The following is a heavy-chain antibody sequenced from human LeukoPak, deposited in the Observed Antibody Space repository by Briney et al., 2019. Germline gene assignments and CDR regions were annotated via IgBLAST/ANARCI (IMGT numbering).Heavy chain of an antibody. V-gene: IGHV5-51*01. CDR1: GYSFTNYW. CDR3: ARHGIGSTSRQAMDV. J-gene: IGHJ6*02. D-gene: IGHD2-2*01. Sequence: GESLKISCKGSGYSFTNYWIGWVRQMPGKGLGWMGIIYPGDSDTRYSPSFQGQVTISADKSISTAYLQWSSLRASHTAMYYCARHGIGSTSRQAMDVWGQGTTVTVSS. CDR2: IYPGDSDT.